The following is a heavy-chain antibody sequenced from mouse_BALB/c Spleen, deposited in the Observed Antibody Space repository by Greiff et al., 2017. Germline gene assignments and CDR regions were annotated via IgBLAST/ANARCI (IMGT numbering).Heavy chain of an antibody. J-gene: IGHJ3*01. CDR1: GYTFTDYE. V-gene: IGHV1-15*01. CDR3: TSNYDDYGGVAY. CDR2: IVPETGGT. D-gene: IGHD2-13*01. Sequence: LQESGAELVRPGASVTLSCKASGYTFTDYEMHWVKQTPVHGLEWIGAIVPETGGTAYNQKFKGKATLTADKSSSTAYMELRSLTSEDSAVFYCTSNYDDYGGVAYWGQGTLVTVSA.